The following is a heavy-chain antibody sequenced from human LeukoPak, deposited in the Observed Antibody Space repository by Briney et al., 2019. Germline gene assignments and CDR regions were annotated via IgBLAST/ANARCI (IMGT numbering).Heavy chain of an antibody. CDR2: MNPNSGNT. Sequence: ASVKVSCKASGYTFTSYDINWVRQATGQGLEWMGWMNPNSGNTGYAPKFQGRVTMTRNTSISTAYMELSSLRSEDTAVYYCARPRVPAAISYNWFDPWGQGTLVTVSS. D-gene: IGHD2-2*02. V-gene: IGHV1-8*01. CDR1: GYTFTSYD. CDR3: ARPRVPAAISYNWFDP. J-gene: IGHJ5*02.